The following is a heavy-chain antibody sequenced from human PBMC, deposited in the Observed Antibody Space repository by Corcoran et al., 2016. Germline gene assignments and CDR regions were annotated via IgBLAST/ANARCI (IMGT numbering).Heavy chain of an antibody. CDR3: ARRGPLSSSWYRN. CDR1: GGSFSGYY. V-gene: IGHV4-34*01. Sequence: QVQLQQWGAGLLKPSETLSLTCAVYGGSFSGYYWSWIRQPPGKGLEWIGEINHSGSTNYNPSLTSRVTISVDTSKNQFSLKLSSVTAADTAVYYCARRGPLSSSWYRNWGQGTLVTVAS. D-gene: IGHD6-13*01. CDR2: INHSGST. J-gene: IGHJ4*02.